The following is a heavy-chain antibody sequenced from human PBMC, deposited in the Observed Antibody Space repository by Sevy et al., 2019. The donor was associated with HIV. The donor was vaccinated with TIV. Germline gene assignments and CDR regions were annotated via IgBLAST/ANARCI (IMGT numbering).Heavy chain of an antibody. D-gene: IGHD1-20*01. Sequence: SETLSLTCTVSGASVSNYCRSWIRQPPGKGLEWMGHVHSSGRITDYNPSVRGRVTISVDRSKNQFYLKVNSVTVADTAVYYCARTDPVTYDWQHDALDVWGQGTMVTVSS. CDR1: GASVSNYC. J-gene: IGHJ3*01. CDR3: ARTDPVTYDWQHDALDV. CDR2: VHSSGRIT. V-gene: IGHV4-4*08.